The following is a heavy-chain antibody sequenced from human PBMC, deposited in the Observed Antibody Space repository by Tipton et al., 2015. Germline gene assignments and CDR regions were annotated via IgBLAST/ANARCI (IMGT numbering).Heavy chain of an antibody. CDR2: IYYSGNI. Sequence: TLSLTCTASGGSISSRSYYWGWIRQPPGKGLEWIGSIYYSGNIYYNLSLKSRVTISVDTSKNQFSLKLSSVTAADTAVYYCARARGRHGGLFDSWGQGILVTVSS. D-gene: IGHD4-23*01. CDR3: ARARGRHGGLFDS. J-gene: IGHJ4*02. V-gene: IGHV4-39*01. CDR1: GGSISSRSYY.